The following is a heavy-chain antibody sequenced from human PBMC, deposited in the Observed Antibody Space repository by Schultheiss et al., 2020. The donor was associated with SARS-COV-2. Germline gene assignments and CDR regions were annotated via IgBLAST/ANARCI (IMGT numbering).Heavy chain of an antibody. CDR2: IYYSGST. CDR3: ARGSRDAFDI. CDR1: GGSISSGGYY. Sequence: GSLRLSCTVSGGSISSGGYYWSWIRQHPGKGLEWIGYIYYSGSTNYNPSLKSRVTMSVDTSKNQFSLKLSSVTAADTAVYYCARGSRDAFDIWGQGTMVTVSS. V-gene: IGHV4-61*08. J-gene: IGHJ3*02.